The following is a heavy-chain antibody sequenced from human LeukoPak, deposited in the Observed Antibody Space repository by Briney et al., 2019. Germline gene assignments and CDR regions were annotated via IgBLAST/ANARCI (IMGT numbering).Heavy chain of an antibody. CDR1: GGSFSGYY. D-gene: IGHD4-11*01. V-gene: IGHV4-34*01. CDR2: INHSGST. J-gene: IGHJ5*02. CDR3: ARGPRRTVTKSTRNWFDP. Sequence: SETLSLTCAVYGGSFSGYYWSWIRQPPGKGLEWIGEINHSGSTNYNPSLKSRVTISVDTSKNQFSLKLSSVTAADTAVYYCARGPRRTVTKSTRNWFDPWGQGTLVTVSS.